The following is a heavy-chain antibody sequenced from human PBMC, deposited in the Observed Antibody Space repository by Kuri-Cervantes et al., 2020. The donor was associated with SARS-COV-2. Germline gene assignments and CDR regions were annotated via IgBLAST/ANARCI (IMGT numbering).Heavy chain of an antibody. CDR3: ARVHKAGATYYYYYMDV. CDR1: GFTVSSNY. V-gene: IGHV3-21*01. Sequence: GESLKISCAASGFTVSSNYMSWVRQAPGKGLEWVSSISSGSSYIYYADSVKGRFTISRDSAKNSLYLQMNSLRAEDTAVYYCARVHKAGATYYYYYMDVWGKGTTVTVSS. D-gene: IGHD1-26*01. J-gene: IGHJ6*03. CDR2: ISSGSSYI.